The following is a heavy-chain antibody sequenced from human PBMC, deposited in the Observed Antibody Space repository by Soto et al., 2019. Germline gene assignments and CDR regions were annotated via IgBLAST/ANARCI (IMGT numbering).Heavy chain of an antibody. CDR3: ARARVVIAGMDV. CDR1: GYTFTSYA. J-gene: IGHJ6*02. Sequence: ASVKVSCKASGYTFTSYAMHWVRQAPGQRLEWMGWINAGNGNTKYSQKFQGRVTITRDTSASTAYMELSSLRSEDTAVYYCARARVVIAGMDVWGQGTTVTVSS. V-gene: IGHV1-3*01. CDR2: INAGNGNT. D-gene: IGHD3-3*01.